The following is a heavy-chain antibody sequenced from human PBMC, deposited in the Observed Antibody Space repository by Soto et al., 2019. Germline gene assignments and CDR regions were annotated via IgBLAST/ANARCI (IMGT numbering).Heavy chain of an antibody. J-gene: IGHJ4*02. V-gene: IGHV1-69*08. Sequence: QVQLVQSGAEVKKPGSSVKVSCKASGGTFSSYTISWVRQAPGQGLEWMGRIIPILGIANYAQKFQGRVTITADKSTSTDYMELGSQSSEDTGVYYCARDNDDSSGYIHYFDHWGQGTLVTGSS. CDR2: IIPILGIA. D-gene: IGHD3-22*01. CDR3: ARDNDDSSGYIHYFDH. CDR1: GGTFSSYT.